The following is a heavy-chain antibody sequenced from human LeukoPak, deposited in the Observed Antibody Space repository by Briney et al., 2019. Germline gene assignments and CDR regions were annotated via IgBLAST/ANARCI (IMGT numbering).Heavy chain of an antibody. CDR3: ARYGGDYIRYYNFLNGPGDWVDP. J-gene: IGHJ5*02. V-gene: IGHV5-51*01. Sequence: LGESLKISCKGSGYTFSNYWIAWVRQTPGKGLEWMGIFLPTYSDTRSSPSFKGQVTISDVISSSTAYLQWGTLKGSDTAMYYCARYGGDYIRYYNFLNGPGDWVDPWGQGTLVTVSS. CDR1: GYTFSNYW. D-gene: IGHD3-3*01. CDR2: FLPTYSDT.